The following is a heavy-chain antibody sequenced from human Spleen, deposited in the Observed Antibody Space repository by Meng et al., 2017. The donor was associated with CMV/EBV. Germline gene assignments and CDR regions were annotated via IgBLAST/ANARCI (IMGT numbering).Heavy chain of an antibody. D-gene: IGHD3-10*02. CDR3: AREDYVPESGLDV. V-gene: IGHV4-34*01. CDR1: GGSFSGYY. J-gene: IGHJ6*02. CDR2: INHSGST. Sequence: GSLSLSCTVSGGSFSGYYWSWIRQSPGRGLEWIGQINHSGSTNYNPSLKSRVTMSVDTSKSQFSLKLTSVTAADTAVYYCAREDYVPESGLDVWGQGTTVTVSS.